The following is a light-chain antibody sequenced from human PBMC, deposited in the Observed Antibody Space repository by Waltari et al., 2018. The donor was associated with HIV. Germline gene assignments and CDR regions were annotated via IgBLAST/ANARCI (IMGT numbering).Light chain of an antibody. V-gene: IGLV2-8*01. CDR3: ALYTHLNTHYV. CDR1: SNDIGPYNY. CDR2: EVN. Sequence: QSALTQPPAASGSPGQSVTISCTGTSNDIGPYNYVSWYQQHPDKAPRLLIYEVNKRPSGVPGRFSGSKSGNTASLTVSGLQAEDEADYYCALYTHLNTHYVFGNGTKVSV. J-gene: IGLJ1*01.